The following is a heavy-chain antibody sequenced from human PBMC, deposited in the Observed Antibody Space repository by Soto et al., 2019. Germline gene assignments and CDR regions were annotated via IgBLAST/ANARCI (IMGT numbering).Heavy chain of an antibody. Sequence: GGSLRLSCAASGFTFSSYAMSWVRQAPGKGLQWVSAITSSGGSTYYADSVKGRFAISRDNSKSTLYLQMNSLRAEDTAVYYCAKDRGRWAFDIWGQGTMVTVSS. V-gene: IGHV3-23*01. CDR1: GFTFSSYA. CDR3: AKDRGRWAFDI. D-gene: IGHD2-15*01. J-gene: IGHJ3*02. CDR2: ITSSGGST.